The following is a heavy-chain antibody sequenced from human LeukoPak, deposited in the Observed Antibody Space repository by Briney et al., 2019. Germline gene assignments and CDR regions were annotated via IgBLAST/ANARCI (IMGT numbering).Heavy chain of an antibody. Sequence: PSETLSLTCTVSGGSISSYYWSWIRQSPGKGLEWIGCIYYSGNTNYNLSLKSRVTISIDTSKNQFSLKLTSVTAADTAVYYCAREIRSGGNYLWFDPWGQGTLVTVSS. J-gene: IGHJ5*02. D-gene: IGHD1-26*01. CDR1: GGSISSYY. CDR3: AREIRSGGNYLWFDP. CDR2: IYYSGNT. V-gene: IGHV4-59*01.